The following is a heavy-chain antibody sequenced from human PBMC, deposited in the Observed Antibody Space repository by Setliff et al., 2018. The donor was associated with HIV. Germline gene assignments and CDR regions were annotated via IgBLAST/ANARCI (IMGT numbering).Heavy chain of an antibody. J-gene: IGHJ4*02. D-gene: IGHD1-26*01. CDR2: IYHSGST. V-gene: IGHV4-38-2*01. Sequence: SETLSLTCAVSGYSISSGYYWGWIRQPPGKGLEWIGSIYHSGSTKYNPSLKSRVSMSIDTSKNQFSLKMSSVTAADTAVYYCARGGAATYYFDYWGQGTLVTVSS. CDR3: ARGGAATYYFDY. CDR1: GYSISSGYY.